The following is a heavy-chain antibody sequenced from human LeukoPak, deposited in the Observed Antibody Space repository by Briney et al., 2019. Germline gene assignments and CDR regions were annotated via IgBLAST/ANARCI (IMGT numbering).Heavy chain of an antibody. J-gene: IGHJ4*02. CDR2: INPNSGGT. CDR3: ASQQLGYYDSSGYYSSPYYFDY. Sequence: ASVKASCKASGYTFTGYYMHWVRQAPGQGLEWMGWINPNSGGTNYAQKFQGRVTMTRDTSISTAYMELSRLRSDDTAVYYCASQQLGYYDSSGYYSSPYYFDYWGQGTLVTVSS. D-gene: IGHD3-22*01. V-gene: IGHV1-2*02. CDR1: GYTFTGYY.